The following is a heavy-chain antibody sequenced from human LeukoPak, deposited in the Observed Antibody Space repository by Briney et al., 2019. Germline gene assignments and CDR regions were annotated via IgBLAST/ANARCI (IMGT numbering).Heavy chain of an antibody. D-gene: IGHD6-19*01. CDR3: TKATPDSTGWIDY. V-gene: IGHV3-15*01. Sequence: NPGGSLRLSCAASGFTFSNAWMSWVRQAPGKGLEWVGRIKSKTDGGTTDYVAPVKGRFSISRDDAKNTLYLQMNRLKTEDTAVYYCTKATPDSTGWIDYWGQGNLVTVSS. CDR2: IKSKTDGGTT. J-gene: IGHJ4*02. CDR1: GFTFSNAW.